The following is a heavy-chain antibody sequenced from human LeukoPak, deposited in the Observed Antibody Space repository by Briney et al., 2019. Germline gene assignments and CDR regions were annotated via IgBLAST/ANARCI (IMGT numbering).Heavy chain of an antibody. V-gene: IGHV1-2*02. J-gene: IGHJ4*02. CDR3: ARDPYNWNYDY. D-gene: IGHD1-20*01. CDR1: GYTFTGYY. CDR2: INPNSGGT. Sequence: ASVKGSCKASGYTFTGYYLHWVRQAPGQGLEWRGWINPNSGGTNYAQKFQGRVTTTRDTSISTAYMELSRLRSDDTAVYYCARDPYNWNYDYWGQGTLVTVSS.